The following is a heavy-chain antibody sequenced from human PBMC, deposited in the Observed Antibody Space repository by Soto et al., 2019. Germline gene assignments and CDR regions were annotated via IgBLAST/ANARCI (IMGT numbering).Heavy chain of an antibody. D-gene: IGHD1-26*01. J-gene: IGHJ4*02. Sequence: EVQLVESGGGLVQPGRSLRLSCTASGFTFGDSLMTWFRQAPGKGLEWVGFIRSNAYGGTTEYAASVKGRFIISRDDSKSIAYLQMNSLKTDDTAVYYCARGELYWGQGTLVTVSS. CDR2: IRSNAYGGTT. CDR3: ARGELY. CDR1: GFTFGDSL. V-gene: IGHV3-49*03.